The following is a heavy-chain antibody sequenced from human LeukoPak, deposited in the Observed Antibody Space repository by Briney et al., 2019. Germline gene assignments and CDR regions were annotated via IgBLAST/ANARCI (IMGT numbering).Heavy chain of an antibody. V-gene: IGHV4-39*02. CDR2: IHYSGTT. D-gene: IGHD3-22*01. CDR3: ARTSSGPNWFDP. Sequence: SETLSLTCNVSGVSIRGSNYYWGLIRQPPGKGLQWIGSIHYSGTTYYNPSLKSRVTISVDTSKNHFSLQLSSVGAADTAVYYCARTSSGPNWFDPWGQGTLVTVSS. J-gene: IGHJ5*02. CDR1: GVSIRGSNYY.